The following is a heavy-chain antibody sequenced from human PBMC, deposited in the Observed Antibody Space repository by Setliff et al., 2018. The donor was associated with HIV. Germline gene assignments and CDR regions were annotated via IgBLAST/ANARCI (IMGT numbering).Heavy chain of an antibody. D-gene: IGHD3-10*01. CDR3: ARGGDFSGSGSLGS. CDR2: IYSSGST. CDR1: GGSTSTSGYY. V-gene: IGHV4-39*07. Sequence: SETLSLTCTVSGGSTSTSGYYWGWIRQPPGKGREWIGSIYSSGSTYYNPSLKSRLTISLDTSKNQFSLRLNSVTAADTAVYYCARGGDFSGSGSLGSWGQGTLVTVS. J-gene: IGHJ5*02.